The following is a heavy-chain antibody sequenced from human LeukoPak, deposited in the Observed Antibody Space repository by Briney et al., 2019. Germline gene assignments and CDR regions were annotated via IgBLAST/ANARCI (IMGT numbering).Heavy chain of an antibody. Sequence: GGSLRLSCAASGFTFSGSAMHWVRQASGKGLEWVGRIRSKTNSYATAYAASVKGRFTISRDDSKNTAYLQMNSLKTEDAAVYYCSANYCSGTNCYYYWGQGTLVTVSS. J-gene: IGHJ4*02. D-gene: IGHD2-15*01. V-gene: IGHV3-73*01. CDR3: SANYCSGTNCYYY. CDR2: IRSKTNSYAT. CDR1: GFTFSGSA.